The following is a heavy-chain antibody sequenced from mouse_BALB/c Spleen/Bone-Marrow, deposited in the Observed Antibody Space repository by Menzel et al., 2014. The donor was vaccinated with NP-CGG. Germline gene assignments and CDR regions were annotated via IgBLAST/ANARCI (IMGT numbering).Heavy chain of an antibody. D-gene: IGHD4-1*01. J-gene: IGHJ4*01. V-gene: IGHV1-82*01. CDR3: ARTGIGLDY. Sequence: QVQLKESGPELVKPGASVKISCKASGYAFNLSWMNWAKQRPGQSLEWIGRIYPGDGDTSYNGKFKGKATLTADKSSSTAYMQLINLTSVDSAVYFCARTGIGLDYWGRGTSVTVSS. CDR1: GYAFNLSW. CDR2: IYPGDGDT.